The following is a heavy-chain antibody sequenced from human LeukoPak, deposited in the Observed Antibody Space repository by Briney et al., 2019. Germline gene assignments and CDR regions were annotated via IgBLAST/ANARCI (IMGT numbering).Heavy chain of an antibody. V-gene: IGHV3-30*18. CDR3: AKPPSAYDSSGDAFDI. J-gene: IGHJ3*02. CDR1: GFTFSSYG. Sequence: SGGSLRLSCAASGFTFSSYGMHWVRQAPGKGLEWVAVISYDGSNKYYADSVKGRFTISRDNSKNTLYLQMNSLRAEDTAVYYCAKPPSAYDSSGDAFDIWGQGTMVTVSS. D-gene: IGHD3-22*01. CDR2: ISYDGSNK.